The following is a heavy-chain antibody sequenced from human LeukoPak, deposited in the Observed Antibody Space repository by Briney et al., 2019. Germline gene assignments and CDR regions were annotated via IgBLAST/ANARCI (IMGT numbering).Heavy chain of an antibody. CDR3: ARASGNYRSFDY. CDR2: IYYSGST. J-gene: IGHJ4*02. D-gene: IGHD4-11*01. V-gene: IGHV4-59*01. CDR1: GGSIIGYY. Sequence: PSETLSLTCTVSGGSIIGYYWSWIRQPPGKGVEWIGSIYYSGSTNYNPSLESRVTISVDTSKNQFSLKLNSVTAADTAVYYCARASGNYRSFDYWGQGTLVTVSS.